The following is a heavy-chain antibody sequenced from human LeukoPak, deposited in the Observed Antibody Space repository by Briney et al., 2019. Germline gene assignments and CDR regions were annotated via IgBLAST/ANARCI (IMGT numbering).Heavy chain of an antibody. CDR3: AKHFVGATYY. D-gene: IGHD1-26*01. CDR2: ISYDGSNK. V-gene: IGHV3-30*18. Sequence: GSLRLSCAASGFTFSSYGMHWVRQAPGKGLEWVAVISYDGSNKYYADSVKGRFTISRDNSKNTLYLQMNSLRAEDTAVYYCAKHFVGATYYWGQGTLVTVSS. J-gene: IGHJ4*02. CDR1: GFTFSSYG.